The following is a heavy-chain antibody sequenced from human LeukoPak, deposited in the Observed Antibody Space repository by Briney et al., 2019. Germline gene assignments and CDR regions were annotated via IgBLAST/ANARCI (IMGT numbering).Heavy chain of an antibody. Sequence: PGGSLRLSCAASGFTFSSYGMHWVRQAPGKGLEWVAVISYDGSNKYYADSVKGRFTISRDNSKNTLYLQMNSLRAEDTAVYYCARDFNRYSSILLLSGFDPWGQGTLVTVSS. D-gene: IGHD6-13*01. CDR3: ARDFNRYSSILLLSGFDP. CDR2: ISYDGSNK. V-gene: IGHV3-30*03. CDR1: GFTFSSYG. J-gene: IGHJ5*02.